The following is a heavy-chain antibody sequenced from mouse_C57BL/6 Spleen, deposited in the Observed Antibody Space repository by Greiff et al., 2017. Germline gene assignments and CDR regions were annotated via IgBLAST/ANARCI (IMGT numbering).Heavy chain of an antibody. CDR3: ALNWDGFAY. CDR1: GYSITSGYY. Sequence: EVQVVESGPGLVKPSQSLSLTCSVTGYSITSGYYWNWIRQFPGNKLEWMGYISYDGSNNYNPSLKNRISITRDTSKNQFFLKLNFVTTEDTATYYCALNWDGFAYWGQGTLVTVSA. J-gene: IGHJ3*01. CDR2: ISYDGSN. D-gene: IGHD4-1*01. V-gene: IGHV3-6*01.